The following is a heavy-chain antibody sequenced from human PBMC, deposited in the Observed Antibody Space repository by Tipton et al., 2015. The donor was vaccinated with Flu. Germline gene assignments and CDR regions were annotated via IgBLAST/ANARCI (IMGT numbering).Heavy chain of an antibody. CDR1: EITVSSNY. CDR2: IYSGGST. J-gene: IGHJ5*02. D-gene: IGHD3-3*01. Sequence: SLRLSCAASEITVSSNYMSWVRQAPGKGLEWVSVIYSGGSTNYADSVKGRFTISRDNSKNTLYLHMKSLRAEDTAVYYCARIWSGYNGSLRAFDPWGQGTLITVSS. CDR3: ARIWSGYNGSLRAFDP. V-gene: IGHV3-66*01.